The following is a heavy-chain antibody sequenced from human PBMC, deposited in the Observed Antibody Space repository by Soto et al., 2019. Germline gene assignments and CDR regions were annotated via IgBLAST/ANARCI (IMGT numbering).Heavy chain of an antibody. V-gene: IGHV1-69*13. J-gene: IGHJ4*02. D-gene: IGHD6-19*01. CDR2: IIPIFGTA. CDR1: GGTFSSYA. Sequence: ASVKVSCKASGGTFSSYAISWVRQAPGQGLEWMGGIIPIFGTANYAQKFQGRVTITADDSTSTAYMELSSLRSEDTAVYYCARDAPGYSSGWYLLWGQGTLVTVSS. CDR3: ARDAPGYSSGWYLL.